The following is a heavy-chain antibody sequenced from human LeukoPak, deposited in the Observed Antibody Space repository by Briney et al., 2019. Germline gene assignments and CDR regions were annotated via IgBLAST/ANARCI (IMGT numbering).Heavy chain of an antibody. Sequence: GGSLTLSCAASGFTFTNFWMNWVRQTPGKGLMWVSRIQTDGSTRYAESVKGRFTISRDNAKNTVYLQMNTLSAEDTAIYHCARGLHWNDFNWFDSWGQGTLVTVSS. CDR3: ARGLHWNDFNWFDS. D-gene: IGHD1-1*01. CDR1: GFTFTNFW. CDR2: IQTDGST. J-gene: IGHJ5*01. V-gene: IGHV3-74*01.